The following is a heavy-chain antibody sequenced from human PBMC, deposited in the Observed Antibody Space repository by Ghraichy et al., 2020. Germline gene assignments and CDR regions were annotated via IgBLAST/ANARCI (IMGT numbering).Heavy chain of an antibody. CDR3: VRGSNPVIAANVFDF. J-gene: IGHJ4*02. D-gene: IGHD2-15*01. CDR2: ISGSGTNT. CDR1: GFNFRDYA. V-gene: IGHV3-23*01. Sequence: GGSLRLSCAASGFNFRDYAMIWVRQPPGKGLEWVSVISGSGTNTDYASSVKGRFIISRDSSKNTLFLQMNSLRAEDTAVYFCVRGSNPVIAANVFDFWGQGTLVAISS.